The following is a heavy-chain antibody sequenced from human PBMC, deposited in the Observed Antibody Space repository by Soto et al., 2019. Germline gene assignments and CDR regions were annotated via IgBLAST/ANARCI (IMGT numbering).Heavy chain of an antibody. D-gene: IGHD2-21*01. CDR2: IIPIFGTA. CDR3: ASGETRGGLIYYYYGMDV. J-gene: IGHJ6*02. V-gene: IGHV1-69*01. Sequence: QVQLVQSGAEVKKPGSSVKVSCKASGGTFSSYAISWVRQAPGQGLEWMGGIIPIFGTANYAQKFQGRVTITADESTSTAYMELSSRRSEDTAVYYCASGETRGGLIYYYYGMDVWGQGTTVTVSS. CDR1: GGTFSSYA.